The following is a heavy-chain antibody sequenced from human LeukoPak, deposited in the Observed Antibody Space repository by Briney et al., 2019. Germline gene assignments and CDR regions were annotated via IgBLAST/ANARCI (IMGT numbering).Heavy chain of an antibody. D-gene: IGHD6-13*01. CDR2: IYYSGST. Sequence: PSEALPLTCTVSGGSISSSSYYWGWIRQPPGKGLEGIGSIYYSGSTYYNPSLKSRVTISVDTSKNQFSLKLSSVTAADTAVYYCATRAPYSSSWYDDYWGQGTLVTVSS. CDR1: GGSISSSSYY. CDR3: ATRAPYSSSWYDDY. V-gene: IGHV4-39*01. J-gene: IGHJ4*02.